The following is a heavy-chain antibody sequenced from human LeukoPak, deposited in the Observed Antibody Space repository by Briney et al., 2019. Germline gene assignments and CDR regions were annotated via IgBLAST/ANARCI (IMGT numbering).Heavy chain of an antibody. CDR1: GGSISSYY. J-gene: IGHJ4*02. D-gene: IGHD6-6*01. V-gene: IGHV4-4*09. Sequence: SETLSLTCSVSGGSISSYYWSWIRQPPGKRLQWIGYIHTSGSINYNPSLKSRVTMSIDTSKSQFSLELRSVTAADTAVYYCACSDYSNSPLDYWGQGGLVTVSS. CDR2: IHTSGSI. CDR3: ACSDYSNSPLDY.